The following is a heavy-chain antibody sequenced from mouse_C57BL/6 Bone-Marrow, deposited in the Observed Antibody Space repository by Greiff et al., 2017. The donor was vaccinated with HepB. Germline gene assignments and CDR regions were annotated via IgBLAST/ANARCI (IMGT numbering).Heavy chain of an antibody. CDR2: IYPRSGNT. CDR3: ARRGNYRWYFDV. J-gene: IGHJ1*03. CDR1: GYTFTSYG. V-gene: IGHV1-81*01. D-gene: IGHD2-1*01. Sequence: VKLVESGAELARPGASVKLSCKASGYTFTSYGISWVKQRTGQGLEWIGEIYPRSGNTYYNEKFKGKATLTADKSSSTAYMELRSLTSEDSAVYFCARRGNYRWYFDVWGTGTTVTVSS.